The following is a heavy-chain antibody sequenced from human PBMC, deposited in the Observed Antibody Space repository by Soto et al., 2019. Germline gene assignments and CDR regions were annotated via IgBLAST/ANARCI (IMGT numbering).Heavy chain of an antibody. D-gene: IGHD3-3*01. CDR1: GFTFSSYA. V-gene: IGHV3-23*01. CDR3: AKVTSGYYTRNLDY. CDR2: ISGGGAVT. Sequence: EVQLLESGGGLVQPGGSLRLSCAASGFTFSSYAMSWVRQAPGKGLEWVSVISGGGAVTHHADSVKGRITISRDNSKNTLYLQMDSLRAEDTAVYYCAKVTSGYYTRNLDYWGQGTLVTVSS. J-gene: IGHJ4*02.